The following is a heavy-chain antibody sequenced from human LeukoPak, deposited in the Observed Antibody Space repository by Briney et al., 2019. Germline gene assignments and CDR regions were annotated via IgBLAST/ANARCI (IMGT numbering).Heavy chain of an antibody. J-gene: IGHJ4*02. V-gene: IGHV3-66*01. CDR3: TRGDCSGGSCYLSLTTIDY. CDR2: IYRSGGGT. CDR1: GFTVSYNY. D-gene: IGHD2-15*01. Sequence: PGGSLRLSCAASGFTVSYNYMSWVRQAPGKGLEWVASIYRSGGGTYYADSVKDRFILSRDDSKNMLYLQINSLRAEDTAVYYCTRGDCSGGSCYLSLTTIDYWGQGTLVTVSS.